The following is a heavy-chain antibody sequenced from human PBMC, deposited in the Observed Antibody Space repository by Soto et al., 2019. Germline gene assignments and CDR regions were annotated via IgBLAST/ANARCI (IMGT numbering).Heavy chain of an antibody. CDR3: AKDDYYDILTGYYDAFDI. J-gene: IGHJ3*02. CDR1: GFTFSSYA. CDR2: ISGSGGST. V-gene: IGHV3-23*01. D-gene: IGHD3-9*01. Sequence: GGSLRLSCAASGFTFSSYAMSWVRQAPGKGLEWVSAISGSGGSTYYADSVKGRFTISRDNSKNTLYLQMNSLRAEDTAVYYCAKDDYYDILTGYYDAFDIWGQGTMVTVSS.